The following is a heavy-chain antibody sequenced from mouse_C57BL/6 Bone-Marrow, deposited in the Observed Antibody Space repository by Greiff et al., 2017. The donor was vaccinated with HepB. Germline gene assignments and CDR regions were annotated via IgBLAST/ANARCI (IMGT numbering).Heavy chain of an antibody. D-gene: IGHD4-1*01. CDR1: GYTFTSYW. Sequence: QVQLQQPGAELVKPGASVKLSCKASGYTFTSYWMQWVKQRPGQGLEWIGEIDPSDSYTNYNQKFKGKATLTVDTSSSTAYMQLSSLTSEDSAVYYCARYELGRGFDYWGHGTTLTVSS. CDR2: IDPSDSYT. J-gene: IGHJ2*01. V-gene: IGHV1-50*01. CDR3: ARYELGRGFDY.